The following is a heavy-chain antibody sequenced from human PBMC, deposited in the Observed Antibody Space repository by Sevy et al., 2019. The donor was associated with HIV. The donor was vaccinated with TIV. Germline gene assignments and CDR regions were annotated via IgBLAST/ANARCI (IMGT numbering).Heavy chain of an antibody. CDR2: INPHSGDT. CDR1: GYAFNGFY. CDR3: AKASGYGYGYVANFDY. V-gene: IGHV1-2*02. D-gene: IGHD5-18*01. J-gene: IGHJ4*01. Sequence: ASVKVSCQASGYAFNGFYMHWVRQAPGQGLEWMGWINPHSGDTRVAQKFQGRVTLTSDTSITSAYMEVTSLTSDDTAVYDCAKASGYGYGYVANFDYWGQGTLVTVSS.